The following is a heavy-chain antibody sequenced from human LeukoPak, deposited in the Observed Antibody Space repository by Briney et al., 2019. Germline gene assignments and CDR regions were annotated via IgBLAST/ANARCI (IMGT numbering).Heavy chain of an antibody. Sequence: GGSLRLSCEASGFTLSNYWMSWVRQAPGKGLEWVANIARDGSEENYVDSVRGRFTISRDIAKNSLYRQMNSLRAEDTAVYYCARESTEVRPGYWGQGTLVVVPS. D-gene: IGHD4-23*01. J-gene: IGHJ4*02. CDR3: ARESTEVRPGY. CDR2: IARDGSEE. V-gene: IGHV3-7*01. CDR1: GFTLSNYW.